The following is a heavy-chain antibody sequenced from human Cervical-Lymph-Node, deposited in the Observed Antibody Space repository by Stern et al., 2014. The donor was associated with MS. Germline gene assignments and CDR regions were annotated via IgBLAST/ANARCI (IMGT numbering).Heavy chain of an antibody. CDR1: GYTFTSYY. Sequence: QLVQSGAEVKKPGASVKVSCKASGYTFTSYYLHWVRQAPGQGLEWMGMINPSGGFTSYAQKFQGRVTVTRDTSTSTVYMELSSLRSEDTAIYYCARAMTYYYDSSGAPFDCWGQGTLVTVSS. J-gene: IGHJ4*02. CDR2: INPSGGFT. V-gene: IGHV1-46*01. D-gene: IGHD3-22*01. CDR3: ARAMTYYYDSSGAPFDC.